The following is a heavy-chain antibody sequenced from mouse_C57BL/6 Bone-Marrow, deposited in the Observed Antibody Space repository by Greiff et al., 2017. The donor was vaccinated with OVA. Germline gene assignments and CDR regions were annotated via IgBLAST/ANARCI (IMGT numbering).Heavy chain of an antibody. V-gene: IGHV1-9*01. CDR1: GYTFTGYW. CDR3: ARGDYDYDVGYWYFDV. D-gene: IGHD2-4*01. CDR2: ILPGSGST. J-gene: IGHJ1*03. Sequence: VQLQQSGAELMKPGASVKLSCKATGYTFTGYWIEWVKQRPGHGLEWIGEILPGSGSTNYNEKFKGKATFTAATSSNTAYMQLSSLTTEDSAIYYCARGDYDYDVGYWYFDVWGTGTTVTVSS.